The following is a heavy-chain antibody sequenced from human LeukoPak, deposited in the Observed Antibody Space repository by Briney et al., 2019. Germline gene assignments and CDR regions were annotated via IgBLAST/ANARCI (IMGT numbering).Heavy chain of an antibody. CDR2: ISPSATTI. Sequence: PGGSLGLSCAASGSTFSDYYMSWIRQAPGKGLEWVSYISPSATTIYYADSAKGRFTISRDSAKNSLYLQMNSLRAEDTAVYYCARRSSLDYWGQGTLVTVSS. CDR3: ARRSSLDY. V-gene: IGHV3-11*01. CDR1: GSTFSDYY. J-gene: IGHJ4*02.